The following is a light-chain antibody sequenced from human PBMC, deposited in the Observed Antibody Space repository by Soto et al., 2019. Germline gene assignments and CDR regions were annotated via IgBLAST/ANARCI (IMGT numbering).Light chain of an antibody. Sequence: AIQVTQSPSSLSASVGDRVTISCRTSQGFGSPLAWYQQTPGKPPRLLIYDAFTLQSGVPSRFSGSGSGTEFTLTISSLQPDDSATYYCQQYNSYSWTFGQGTKVDI. J-gene: IGKJ1*01. CDR1: QGFGSP. CDR3: QQYNSYSWT. CDR2: DAF. V-gene: IGKV1-13*02.